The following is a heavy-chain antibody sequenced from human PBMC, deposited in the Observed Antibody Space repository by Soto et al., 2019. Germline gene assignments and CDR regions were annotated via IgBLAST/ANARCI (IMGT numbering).Heavy chain of an antibody. Sequence: QVQLLQSGGGLVKPGGSLRLSCAASGFTFSSSYMSWIRQSPGKGLEWVSYISSSGVSMYYADSVKGRFTISRDNANNSLYLQMTSLRAEDTAVYYCARGGFNYASWGQVTLVTVSP. CDR2: ISSSGVSM. D-gene: IGHD3-10*01. CDR3: ARGGFNYAS. CDR1: GFTFSSSY. J-gene: IGHJ1*01. V-gene: IGHV3-11*01.